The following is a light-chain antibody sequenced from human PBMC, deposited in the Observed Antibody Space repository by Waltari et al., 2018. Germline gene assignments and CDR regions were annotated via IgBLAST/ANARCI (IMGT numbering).Light chain of an antibody. CDR2: GAS. V-gene: IGKV3-15*01. CDR1: QSIRSN. J-gene: IGKJ1*01. Sequence: TLSVSPGEGATLSCRASQSIRSNLAWYQQKPGQAPRLLVFGASTRATGIPARFSGSGSGTEFTLSISSLQSEDFAFYYCEQYSNWPGTFGQGTKVEF. CDR3: EQYSNWPGT.